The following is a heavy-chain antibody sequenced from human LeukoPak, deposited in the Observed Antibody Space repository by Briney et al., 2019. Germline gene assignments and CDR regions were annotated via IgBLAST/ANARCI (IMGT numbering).Heavy chain of an antibody. V-gene: IGHV1-46*04. CDR1: GYTFTSYY. CDR2: INPSGGST. J-gene: IGHJ4*02. CDR3: ARGRSYYDNSDYHETGFDY. D-gene: IGHD3-22*01. Sequence: WASVKLSCKASGYTFTSYYMHWVRQAPGQGLEWMGIINPSGGSTNYAQKLQGRVTMTRDMSKNSAYMELSGLTSDDTGVDCCARGRSYYDNSDYHETGFDYWGEENLVTVSS.